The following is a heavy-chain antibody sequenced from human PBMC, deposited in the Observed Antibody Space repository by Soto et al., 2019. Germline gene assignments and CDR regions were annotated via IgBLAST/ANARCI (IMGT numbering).Heavy chain of an antibody. J-gene: IGHJ5*02. Sequence: QVQVQESGPGLVKPSETLSLTCFVSGGSISSYYWSWIRQPPGMGLAWIGYIFYSGSTNYNPSFTGRVTISVDMSKSQFSLQLSSVTAADTAVYYCAREVPAAGTTWFDPWGQGTLVTVSS. D-gene: IGHD6-13*01. CDR2: IFYSGST. V-gene: IGHV4-59*01. CDR1: GGSISSYY. CDR3: AREVPAAGTTWFDP.